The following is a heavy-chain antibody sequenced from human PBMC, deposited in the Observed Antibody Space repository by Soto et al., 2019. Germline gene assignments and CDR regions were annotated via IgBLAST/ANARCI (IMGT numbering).Heavy chain of an antibody. J-gene: IGHJ6*03. CDR2: ISAYNGNT. CDR3: ASGRILWFGTPFQYYYYMDV. CDR1: GHTFTSYG. Sequence: ASVKVSCKASGHTFTSYGISWVRQAPGQGLEWMGWISAYNGNTNYAQKLQGRVTMTTDTSTSTAYMELRSLRSDDTAVYYCASGRILWFGTPFQYYYYMDVWGKGTTVTVSS. V-gene: IGHV1-18*01. D-gene: IGHD3-10*01.